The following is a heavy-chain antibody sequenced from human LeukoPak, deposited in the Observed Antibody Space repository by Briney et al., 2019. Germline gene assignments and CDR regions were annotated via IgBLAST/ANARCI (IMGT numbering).Heavy chain of an antibody. J-gene: IGHJ4*02. CDR3: ARNEFQGTYYFDY. V-gene: IGHV4-4*02. Sequence: SETLSLTCAVSGGSISSSNWWSWVRPPPGKGLEWIGEIYHSGSTNYNPSLKSRVTISVDKSKNQFSLKLSSVTAADTAVYYCARNEFQGTYYFDYWGQGTLVTVSS. D-gene: IGHD1-1*01. CDR2: IYHSGST. CDR1: GGSISSSNW.